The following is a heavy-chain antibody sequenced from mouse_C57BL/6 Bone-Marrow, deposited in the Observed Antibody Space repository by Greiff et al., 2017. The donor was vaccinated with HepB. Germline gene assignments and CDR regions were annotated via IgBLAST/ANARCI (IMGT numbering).Heavy chain of an antibody. CDR1: GFTFSSYA. J-gene: IGHJ4*01. Sequence: EVQGVESGGGLVKPGGSLKLSCAASGFTFSSYAMSWVRQTPEKRLEWVATISDGGSYTYYPDNVKGRFTISRDNAKNNLYLQMSHLKSEDTAMYYCARDLGGAMDYWGQGTSVTVSS. V-gene: IGHV5-4*01. D-gene: IGHD4-1*01. CDR2: ISDGGSYT. CDR3: ARDLGGAMDY.